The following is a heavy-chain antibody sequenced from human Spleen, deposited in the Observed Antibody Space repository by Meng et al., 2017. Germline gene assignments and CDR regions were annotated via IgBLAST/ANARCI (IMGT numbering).Heavy chain of an antibody. CDR2: ISGDST. CDR3: ARDRTEQLVLIDY. CDR1: GFTVSSNE. J-gene: IGHJ4*02. Sequence: GESLKISCAASGFTVSSNEMSWVRQAPGKGLEWVSSISGDSTYYADSGKGRFTISRDNSKNTLYLQMNSLRAEDTAVYYCARDRTEQLVLIDYWGQGTLVTVSS. D-gene: IGHD6-13*01. V-gene: IGHV3-38-3*01.